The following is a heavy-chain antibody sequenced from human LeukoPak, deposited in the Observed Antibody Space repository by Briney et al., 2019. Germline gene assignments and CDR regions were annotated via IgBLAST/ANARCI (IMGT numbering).Heavy chain of an antibody. CDR3: ARFKGTMVRGVNHWFDP. V-gene: IGHV4-59*01. J-gene: IGHJ5*02. CDR1: GGSISSYY. CDR2: IYYSGST. Sequence: SENLSLTCTVSGGSISSYYWSWIRQPPGKGLEWIGYIYYSGSTNYNPSLKSRVTISVDTSKNQFSLKLSSVTAADTAVYYCARFKGTMVRGVNHWFDPWGQGTLVTVSS. D-gene: IGHD3-10*01.